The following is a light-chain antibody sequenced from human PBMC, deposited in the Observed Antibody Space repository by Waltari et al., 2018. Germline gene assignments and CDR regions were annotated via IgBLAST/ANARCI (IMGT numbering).Light chain of an antibody. Sequence: IVMSQSPXSLPVTPXXPASXSCSSSQSLQDSNGPNVLDWYLQKPGQPPQLLIYLASNRASGVPDRFSGSGSGTDFTLKISRVEAEDVGIYYCMQALQTPTSFGQGTKLEIK. J-gene: IGKJ2*03. V-gene: IGKV2-28*01. CDR2: LAS. CDR3: MQALQTPTS. CDR1: QSLQDSNGPNV.